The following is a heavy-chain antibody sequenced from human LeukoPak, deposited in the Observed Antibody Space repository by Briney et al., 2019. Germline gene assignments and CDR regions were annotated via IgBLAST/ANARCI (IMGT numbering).Heavy chain of an antibody. Sequence: SVKVSCKASGGTFSSYAISWVRQAPGQGLEWMGGIIPIFGTANYAQKFQGRVTITADESTSTAYMELSSLRSEDTAVYYCARNDILTGYWFDYWGQGTLVTVSS. CDR3: ARNDILTGYWFDY. J-gene: IGHJ4*02. CDR1: GGTFSSYA. D-gene: IGHD3-9*01. V-gene: IGHV1-69*13. CDR2: IIPIFGTA.